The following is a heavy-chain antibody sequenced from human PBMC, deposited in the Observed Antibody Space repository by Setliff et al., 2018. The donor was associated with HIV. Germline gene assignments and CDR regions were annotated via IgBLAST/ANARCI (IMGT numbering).Heavy chain of an antibody. CDR3: ARDPFGGSGSPNN. D-gene: IGHD3-10*01. CDR1: GGSISSSSYY. CDR2: ISSSGSTI. Sequence: LSLTCTVSGGSISSSSYYWGWIRQAPGKGLEWVSYISSSGSTIYYADSVKGRFTISRDNAKNSLYLQMNSLRAEDTAVYYCARDPFGGSGSPNNWGQGTLVTVSS. J-gene: IGHJ4*02. V-gene: IGHV3-11*01.